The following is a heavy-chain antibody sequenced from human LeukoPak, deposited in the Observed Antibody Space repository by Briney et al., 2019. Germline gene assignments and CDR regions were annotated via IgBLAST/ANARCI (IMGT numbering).Heavy chain of an antibody. Sequence: PGGSLRLSCAASGFTFSDFDLNWVRQAPGKGLEGVSYISGSSRTTYYTDSVKGRFTISRDNAKNSLYLQMNSLRAEDTAVYYCARPTTSGLYSHWGQGTMVTVSS. J-gene: IGHJ3*01. CDR2: ISGSSRTT. V-gene: IGHV3-48*01. CDR3: ARPTTSGLYSH. CDR1: GFTFSDFD. D-gene: IGHD6-19*01.